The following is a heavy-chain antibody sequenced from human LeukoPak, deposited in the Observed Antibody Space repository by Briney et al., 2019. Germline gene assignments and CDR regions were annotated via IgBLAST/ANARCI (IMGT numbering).Heavy chain of an antibody. CDR2: INHSGST. J-gene: IGHJ4*02. Sequence: PSETLSLTCAVYGGSFSGYYWSWIRQPPGKGLEWIGEINHSGSTNYNPSLKSRVTISVDTSKNQFSLKLSSVTAADTAVYYCARGGRITMVRGVIMNRSVDYWGQGTLVTVSS. CDR1: GGSFSGYY. D-gene: IGHD3-10*01. V-gene: IGHV4-34*01. CDR3: ARGGRITMVRGVIMNRSVDY.